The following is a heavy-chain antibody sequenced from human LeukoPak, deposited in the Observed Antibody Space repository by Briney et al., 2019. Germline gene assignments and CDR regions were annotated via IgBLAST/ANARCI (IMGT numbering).Heavy chain of an antibody. J-gene: IGHJ4*02. CDR2: INSDGSTT. V-gene: IGHV3-74*01. Sequence: GGSLRLSCAASGFTFSNHWMHWVRHAPGKGLVWVSRINSDGSTTTYADSVEGRFTISRDNAKNTLYLQMNSLRVEDTAVYYCARGYSSSWYYFGDYWGQGTLVTVSS. D-gene: IGHD6-13*01. CDR3: ARGYSSSWYYFGDY. CDR1: GFTFSNHW.